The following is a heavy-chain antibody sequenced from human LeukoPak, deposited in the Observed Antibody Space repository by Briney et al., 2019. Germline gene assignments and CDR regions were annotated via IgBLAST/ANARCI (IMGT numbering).Heavy chain of an antibody. V-gene: IGHV3-21*01. D-gene: IGHD6-6*01. CDR1: GFTFSSYS. CDR2: ISSSSTST. CDR3: ARVPEEQLVWFDP. Sequence: GGSLRLSCTASGFTFSSYSMIWVRQASGKGLEWVSSISSSSTSTYYADSLKGRFTISRDNAKNSLYLQMNSLRAEDTAVYYCARVPEEQLVWFDPWGQGTLVTVSS. J-gene: IGHJ5*02.